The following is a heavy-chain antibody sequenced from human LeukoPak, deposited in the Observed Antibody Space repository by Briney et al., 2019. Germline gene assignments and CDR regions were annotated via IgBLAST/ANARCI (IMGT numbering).Heavy chain of an antibody. J-gene: IGHJ5*02. Sequence: AASVKVSCKASGGTFSSYAISWVRQAPGQGLEWMGGIIPIFGTANYAQKFQGRVAITADESTSTAYMELSSLRSEDTAVYYCARDRRNKGDIVVVPAAPTWFDPWGQGTLVTVSS. CDR3: ARDRRNKGDIVVVPAAPTWFDP. D-gene: IGHD2-2*01. V-gene: IGHV1-69*01. CDR2: IIPIFGTA. CDR1: GGTFSSYA.